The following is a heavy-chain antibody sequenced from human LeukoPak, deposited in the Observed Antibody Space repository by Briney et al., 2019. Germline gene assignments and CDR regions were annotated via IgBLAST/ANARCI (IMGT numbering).Heavy chain of an antibody. Sequence: PGRSLRLACAASGFTFSNYGMFWVRQAPGKGLEWVALIWSDGSKKYYVDSVKGRFAISRDNAKNTLYLQMNSLRAEDAAVYYCARDVAGMDGYWGQGTLVTVSS. CDR3: ARDVAGMDGY. D-gene: IGHD2-15*01. V-gene: IGHV3-33*01. CDR1: GFTFSNYG. CDR2: IWSDGSKK. J-gene: IGHJ4*02.